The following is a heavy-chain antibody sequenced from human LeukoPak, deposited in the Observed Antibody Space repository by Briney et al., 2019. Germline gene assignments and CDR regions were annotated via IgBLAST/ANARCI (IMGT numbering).Heavy chain of an antibody. CDR1: GGSISSGGYY. D-gene: IGHD3-3*01. CDR2: IYHSGST. J-gene: IGHJ4*02. V-gene: IGHV4-30-2*01. Sequence: SETLSLTCTVSGGSISSGGYYWSWIRQPPGKGLEWIGYIYHSGSTYYNPSLKSRVTISVDRSKNQFSLKLSSVTAADTAVYYCARESVDFWSGYTYYFDYWGQGTLVTVSS. CDR3: ARESVDFWSGYTYYFDY.